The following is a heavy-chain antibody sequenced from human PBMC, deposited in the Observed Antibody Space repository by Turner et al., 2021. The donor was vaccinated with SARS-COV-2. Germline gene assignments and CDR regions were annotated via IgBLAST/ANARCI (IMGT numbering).Heavy chain of an antibody. CDR2: IVPTFSRT. CDR3: AREGSALDY. V-gene: IGHV1-69*04. CDR1: GDTFRNYA. Sequence: VQLVQSEAEVKKPGSSVKVSCKASGDTFRNYAINWVRQAPGQGLEWMGRIVPTFSRTNYAQDFQGRVTITADKSSNTLNMELSSLRSDDTAVYYCAREGSALDYWGQGTLVTVSS. J-gene: IGHJ4*02.